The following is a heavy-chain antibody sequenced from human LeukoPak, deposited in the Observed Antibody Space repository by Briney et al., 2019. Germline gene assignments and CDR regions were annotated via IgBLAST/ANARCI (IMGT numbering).Heavy chain of an antibody. J-gene: IGHJ5*02. CDR3: ARAMGLERRSTLNWFDP. D-gene: IGHD1-1*01. V-gene: IGHV1-46*01. CDR2: INPSGGST. CDR1: GYAFTSYY. Sequence: ASVKVSCKASGYAFTSYYIHWVRQAPGQGLGWMGIINPSGGSTSYAQKFQGRVTMTRDTSASTVYMELSSLRSEDTAVYYCARAMGLERRSTLNWFDPWGQGTLVTVSS.